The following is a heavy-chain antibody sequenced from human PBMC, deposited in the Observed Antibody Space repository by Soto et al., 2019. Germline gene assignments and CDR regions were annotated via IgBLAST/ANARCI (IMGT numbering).Heavy chain of an antibody. CDR1: GGSISSYY. D-gene: IGHD3-22*01. Sequence: PSETLSLTCTVSGGSISSYYWSWIRQPPGKGLEWIGYIYYSGSTNYNPSLKSRVTISVDTSKNQFSLELSSVTAADTAVYYCARDGNYDSSGYKGGLHYYYYGMDVWGQGTTVTVSS. V-gene: IGHV4-59*01. CDR3: ARDGNYDSSGYKGGLHYYYYGMDV. CDR2: IYYSGST. J-gene: IGHJ6*02.